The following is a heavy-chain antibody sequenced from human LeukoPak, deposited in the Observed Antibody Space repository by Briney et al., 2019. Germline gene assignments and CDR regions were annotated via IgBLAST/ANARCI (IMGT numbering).Heavy chain of an antibody. J-gene: IGHJ6*03. V-gene: IGHV4-39*07. CDR1: GGSISSGSYY. D-gene: IGHD3-3*01. CDR2: INHSGST. CDR3: ARLVASDALAFWSGYYSRWDYYYYMDV. Sequence: KPSETLSLTCTVSGGSISSGSYYWSWIRQPPGKGLEWIGEINHSGSTICNPSLKSRVTISEDTSKNQFSLRLSSVTAADTAVYYCARLVASDALAFWSGYYSRWDYYYYMDVWGKGTTVTVSS.